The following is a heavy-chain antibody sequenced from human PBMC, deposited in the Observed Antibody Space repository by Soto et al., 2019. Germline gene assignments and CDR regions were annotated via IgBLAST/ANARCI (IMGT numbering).Heavy chain of an antibody. CDR2: INGDASIT. D-gene: IGHD3-22*01. Sequence: PGGSLRLSCAASGFTFSNHWMHWVRQVPGKGLVWVSRINGDASITHYADSVKGRFTISRDNSKNTLYLQMNSLRAEDTAVYYCAKFNYYDSSGYQAQFDYWGQGTLVTVSS. CDR3: AKFNYYDSSGYQAQFDY. J-gene: IGHJ4*02. CDR1: GFTFSNHW. V-gene: IGHV3-74*01.